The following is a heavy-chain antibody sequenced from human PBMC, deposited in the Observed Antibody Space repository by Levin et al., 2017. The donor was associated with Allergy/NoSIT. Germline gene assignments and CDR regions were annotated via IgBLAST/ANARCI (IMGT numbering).Heavy chain of an antibody. CDR1: GYSFTSYW. V-gene: IGHV5-51*01. CDR3: ARRDSDGSNSFDY. D-gene: IGHD2-21*01. CDR2: IFPSDCDT. J-gene: IGHJ4*02. Sequence: PGESLKISCQASGYSFTSYWFGWVRQRPGKGLEWMGLIFPSDCDTRVSPSFQGQIIMSVDKSINTAYLQWSSLKASDSGMYYCARRDSDGSNSFDYWGQGTLVTVSS.